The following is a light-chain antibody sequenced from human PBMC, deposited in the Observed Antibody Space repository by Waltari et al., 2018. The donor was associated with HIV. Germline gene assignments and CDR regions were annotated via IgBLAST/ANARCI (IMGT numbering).Light chain of an antibody. CDR1: QSVSSN. J-gene: IGKJ2*01. CDR3: QQRSNWPPYT. CDR2: GAS. V-gene: IGKV3-11*01. Sequence: EIVLTQSPATLSLSPGERATLSCRASQSVSSNLAWYQQKPGQAPRLLIYGASTRATGIPARFSGSGSGTDFTLTISSLEPEDFAVYYCQQRSNWPPYTFGQGTKLEIK.